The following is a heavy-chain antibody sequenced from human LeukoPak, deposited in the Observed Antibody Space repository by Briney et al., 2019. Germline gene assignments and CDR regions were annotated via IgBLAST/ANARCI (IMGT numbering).Heavy chain of an antibody. CDR3: AREMATILMYYFDY. J-gene: IGHJ4*02. V-gene: IGHV3-21*01. CDR1: GFTFSSYS. Sequence: GGSLRLSCAASGFTFSSYSMNWVRQAPGKGLEWVSSISSSSSYIYYADSVKGRFTISRDNAKNSLYLQMNSLRAEDTAVYYCAREMATILMYYFDYWGQGTLVTVSS. D-gene: IGHD5-24*01. CDR2: ISSSSSYI.